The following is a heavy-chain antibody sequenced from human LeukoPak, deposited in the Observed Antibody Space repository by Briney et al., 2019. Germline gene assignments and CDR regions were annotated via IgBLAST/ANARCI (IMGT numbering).Heavy chain of an antibody. CDR1: GVPFSSHA. Sequence: LGGSLRHSCAASGVPFSSHAMSWVRPAPGKGPEWVSDISDSGGSTYYADSVKGRFTISRDNSKSTLYLQMNSLRAEDTAVYYRAKREYYYDSSGYYYWGQGTLVTVSS. J-gene: IGHJ4*02. V-gene: IGHV3-23*01. CDR2: ISDSGGST. CDR3: AKREYYYDSSGYYY. D-gene: IGHD3-22*01.